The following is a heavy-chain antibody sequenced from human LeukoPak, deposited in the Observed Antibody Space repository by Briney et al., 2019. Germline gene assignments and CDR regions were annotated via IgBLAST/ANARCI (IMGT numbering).Heavy chain of an antibody. V-gene: IGHV3-74*01. D-gene: IGHD3-9*01. CDR2: IESDGSST. CDR3: ARSYYDILTGYWVDDTFDI. CDR1: GSTFSDYW. J-gene: IGHJ3*02. Sequence: GGSLRLSCAASGSTFSDYWMHWVRQGPGKGLEWVSRIESDGSSTSYADSVKGRLTISRDNAKNTLYLQMNSLRAEDTAVYYCARSYYDILTGYWVDDTFDIWGQGTMVTVSS.